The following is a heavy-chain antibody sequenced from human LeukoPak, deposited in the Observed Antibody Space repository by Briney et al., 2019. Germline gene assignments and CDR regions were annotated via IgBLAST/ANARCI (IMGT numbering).Heavy chain of an antibody. CDR3: VREARGYHYTYFDY. D-gene: IGHD5-18*01. Sequence: GGSLRLSCTASGFTLGSHDMHWVRQIPGQDLEWVAAVSSGFHAFFADSVQGRFTVSREDARNSLYLQMNSLRAGDTAVYYCVREARGYHYTYFDYWGQGTLVTVSS. V-gene: IGHV3-13*01. J-gene: IGHJ4*02. CDR2: VSSGFHA. CDR1: GFTLGSHD.